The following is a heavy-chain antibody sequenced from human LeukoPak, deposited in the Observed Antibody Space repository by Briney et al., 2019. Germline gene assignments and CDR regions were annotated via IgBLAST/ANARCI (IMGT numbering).Heavy chain of an antibody. V-gene: IGHV3-48*01. CDR2: TDSRNTI. J-gene: IGHJ4*02. Sequence: GGSLRLSCAASGFTFSSYILTWIRQAPGKGLERVSYTDSRNTIYYTDSVKGRFTISRDNAKNSLYLQMNSLRVEDTALYYCARVFYTYGPYYFDYWGQGTLVTVSS. CDR1: GFTFSSYI. D-gene: IGHD5-18*01. CDR3: ARVFYTYGPYYFDY.